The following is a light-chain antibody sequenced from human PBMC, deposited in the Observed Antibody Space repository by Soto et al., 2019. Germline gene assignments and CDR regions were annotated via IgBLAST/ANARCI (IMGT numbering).Light chain of an antibody. J-gene: IGLJ2*01. CDR3: LLYYGAAVV. V-gene: IGLV7-43*01. CDR2: STT. CDR1: TGPVTSDYY. Sequence: VVTYVPSLPVTPIGTYSLTLASSTGPVTSDYYPNWFQQKPGKAPRALIYSTTKKHSWTPARFSGSLLGGKAALTLSGVQTEDEADYYCLLYYGAAVVFGGGTQLT.